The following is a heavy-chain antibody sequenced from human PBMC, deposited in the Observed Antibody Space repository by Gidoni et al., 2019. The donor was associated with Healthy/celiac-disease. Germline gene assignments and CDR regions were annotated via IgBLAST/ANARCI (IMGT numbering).Heavy chain of an antibody. D-gene: IGHD3-16*01. J-gene: IGHJ3*02. CDR1: RFTFCSYG. CDR2: RWYDGSNK. Sequence: QVQLVESGGGVVQPGRSLRLSCAPSRFTFCSYGMHWVRQAPGKGLEWGAVRWYDGSNKYYADSVKGRFTISRDNSKNTLYLQMNSLRAEDTAVYYCAKAFGGVRLHAFDIWGQGTMVTVSS. V-gene: IGHV3-33*06. CDR3: AKAFGGVRLHAFDI.